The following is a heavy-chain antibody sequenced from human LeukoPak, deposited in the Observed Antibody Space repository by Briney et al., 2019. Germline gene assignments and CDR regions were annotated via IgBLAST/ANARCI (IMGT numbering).Heavy chain of an antibody. CDR1: GGSISSYY. D-gene: IGHD3-3*01. J-gene: IGHJ5*02. CDR2: IYYSGST. V-gene: IGHV4-59*01. CDR3: AREYDSSNWFDP. Sequence: PSETLSLTCTVSGGSISSYYWSWIRQPPGKGLEWIGYIYYSGSTNYNPSLKSRFTISVDTSKNQFSLKLSSVTAADTAVYYCAREYDSSNWFDPWGQGTQVTVSS.